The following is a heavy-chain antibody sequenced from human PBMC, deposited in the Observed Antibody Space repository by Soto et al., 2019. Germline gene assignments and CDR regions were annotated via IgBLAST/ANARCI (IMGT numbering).Heavy chain of an antibody. V-gene: IGHV4-34*01. CDR3: ARDVMANNRYHWYFDL. CDR2: ITHSGST. CDR1: GGSFSGYY. J-gene: IGHJ2*01. Sequence: QVQLQQWGAGLLKPSETLSLTCAVYGGSFSGYYWSWIRQPPGKGLEWIGEITHSGSTNYNPSLKSRVTISVDTSKSQFSLKLISVTAADTAVYYCARDVMANNRYHWYFDLWGRGTLVTVSS. D-gene: IGHD2-8*01.